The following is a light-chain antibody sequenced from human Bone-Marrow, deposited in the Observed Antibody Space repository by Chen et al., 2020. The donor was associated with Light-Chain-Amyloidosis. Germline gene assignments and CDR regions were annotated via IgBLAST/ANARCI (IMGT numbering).Light chain of an antibody. CDR1: QSVSSS. V-gene: IGKV3-11*01. CDR3: QQRSNRPPLT. Sequence: EIVLTQSPATLSLSPWERATLSCRASQSVSSSLAWYQQKPGQAPRLLIHGASNRAADIPARFSGSGSGTDFTLNISSLEPEDFAVYYCQQRSNRPPLTFGGGTKIEIK. CDR2: GAS. J-gene: IGKJ4*01.